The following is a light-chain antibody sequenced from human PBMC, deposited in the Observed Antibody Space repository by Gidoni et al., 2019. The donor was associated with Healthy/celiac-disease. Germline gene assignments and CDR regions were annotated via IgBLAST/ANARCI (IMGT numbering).Light chain of an antibody. J-gene: IGLJ1*01. CDR2: DVS. Sequence: QSALTQPASGSGSPGQSIPISCTGTSRDVGGYNYVSWYQQHPGKAPKLMIYDVSNRPSGVSNRFSGSKSGNTASLTISGLQAEDEADYYCSSYTSSSTPHYVFGTGTKVTVL. CDR3: SSYTSSSTPHYV. V-gene: IGLV2-14*03. CDR1: SRDVGGYNY.